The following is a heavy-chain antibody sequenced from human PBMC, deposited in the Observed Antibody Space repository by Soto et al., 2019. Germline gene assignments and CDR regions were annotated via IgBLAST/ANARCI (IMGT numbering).Heavy chain of an antibody. CDR1: GASVTSGIYY. V-gene: IGHV4-61*01. CDR2: VFYSGST. CDR3: ARAEGRDGYNLDS. D-gene: IGHD5-12*01. J-gene: IGHJ4*02. Sequence: SETLSLTCSVSGASVTSGIYYWSWIRQPPGKELEWIGYVFYSGSTKYNPSLKSRVAMSIDSSKNQFSLRLNSVTAADTAMYFCARAEGRDGYNLDSWGLGVLVTVSS.